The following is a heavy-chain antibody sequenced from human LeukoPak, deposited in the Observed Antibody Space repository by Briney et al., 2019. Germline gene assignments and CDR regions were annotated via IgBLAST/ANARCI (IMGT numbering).Heavy chain of an antibody. CDR3: ARGDFKSGSN. V-gene: IGHV4-34*01. J-gene: IGHJ4*02. Sequence: SETLSLXCAVYGGSFSGYYWSWLRQPPGKGLEWIGEINHSGSTNYNPSLKSRVTISVDTSKNQFSLKVSSVTAADTAVYYCARGDFKSGSNWGQGTLVTVSS. CDR1: GGSFSGYY. D-gene: IGHD3-3*01. CDR2: INHSGST.